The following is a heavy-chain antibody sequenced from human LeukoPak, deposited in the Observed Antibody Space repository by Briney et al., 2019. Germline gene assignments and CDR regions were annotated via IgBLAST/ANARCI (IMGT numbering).Heavy chain of an antibody. CDR1: GFTFSNAW. Sequence: PGGSLRLSCAASGFTFSNAWMSWGRQAPGKGLEWVGRIKSKTDGGTPDYAAPVKGRFTISRDDSKNTMYLQMNSLKTEDTAVYYCTTDRGYGDYVSAWFDPWGQGALVTVSS. V-gene: IGHV3-15*01. CDR3: TTDRGYGDYVSAWFDP. CDR2: IKSKTDGGTP. D-gene: IGHD4-17*01. J-gene: IGHJ5*02.